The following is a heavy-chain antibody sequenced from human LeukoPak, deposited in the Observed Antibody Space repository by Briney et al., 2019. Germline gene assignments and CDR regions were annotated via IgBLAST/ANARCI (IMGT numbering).Heavy chain of an antibody. V-gene: IGHV5-51*01. CDR2: IYPADSTA. Sequence: GESLKISCKASGYSFTTYWIGWVRQMPGKGLEWMGIIYPADSTAHYSPSFQGQVTISADKSISTAYLQWSSLKASDTAMYYCARGEGRYYDFWSGFDYWGQGTLVTVSS. J-gene: IGHJ4*02. D-gene: IGHD3-3*01. CDR3: ARGEGRYYDFWSGFDY. CDR1: GYSFTTYW.